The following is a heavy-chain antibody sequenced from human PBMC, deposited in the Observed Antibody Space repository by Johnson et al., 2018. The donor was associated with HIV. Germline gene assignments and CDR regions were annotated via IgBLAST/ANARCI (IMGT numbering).Heavy chain of an antibody. V-gene: IGHV3-66*01. D-gene: IGHD3-16*01. CDR2: IYSGGST. CDR1: GFTFSSYW. J-gene: IGHJ3*01. CDR3: ARVGASRFDAFHV. Sequence: VQLVESGGGLVQPGGYLRLSCAASGFTFSSYWMSWVRQAPGKGLEWVSVIYSGGSTYYADSVKGRFTISRDNSKNTLYLQMNSLRAEDTAVYYCARVGASRFDAFHVWGQGTMVTVSS.